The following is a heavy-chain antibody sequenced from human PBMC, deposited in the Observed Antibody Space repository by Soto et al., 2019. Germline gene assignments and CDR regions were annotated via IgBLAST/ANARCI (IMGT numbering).Heavy chain of an antibody. Sequence: GGSLRLSWAASGFTFSSYSMNCVRQAPGKGLEWVSYISSSSSTIYYADSVKGRFTISRDNAKNSLYLQMNSLRDEDTAAYYCARDRYSNYGYYYGMDVWGQGTTVTVSS. CDR3: ARDRYSNYGYYYGMDV. CDR2: ISSSSSTI. V-gene: IGHV3-48*02. CDR1: GFTFSSYS. D-gene: IGHD4-4*01. J-gene: IGHJ6*02.